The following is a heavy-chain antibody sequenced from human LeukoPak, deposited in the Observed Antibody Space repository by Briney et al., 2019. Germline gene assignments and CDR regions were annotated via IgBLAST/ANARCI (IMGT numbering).Heavy chain of an antibody. CDR1: GYTFTSYG. Sequence: ASVKVSCKASGYTFTSYGISWVRQAPGQGLEWMGWISAYNGNTNYAQKLQGRVTMTTDTSTSTAYMELRSLRSDDTAVYYCARSPLGRQLLNRIWFDPWGQGTLVTVSS. CDR3: ARSPLGRQLLNRIWFDP. J-gene: IGHJ5*02. D-gene: IGHD2-2*02. CDR2: ISAYNGNT. V-gene: IGHV1-18*01.